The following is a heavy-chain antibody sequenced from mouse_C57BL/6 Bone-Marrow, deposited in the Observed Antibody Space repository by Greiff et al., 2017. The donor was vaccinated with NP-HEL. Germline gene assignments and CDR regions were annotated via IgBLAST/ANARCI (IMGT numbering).Heavy chain of an antibody. CDR1: GYTFTSYW. V-gene: IGHV1-50*01. Sequence: ESGAELVKPGASVKLSCKASGYTFTSYWMQWVKQRPGQGLEWIGEIDPSDSYTNYNQKFKGKATLTVDKSSSTAYMQLSSLTSEDAAVYYGARGVVATSDYWGQGTTLTVSS. D-gene: IGHD1-1*01. CDR3: ARGVVATSDY. J-gene: IGHJ2*01. CDR2: IDPSDSYT.